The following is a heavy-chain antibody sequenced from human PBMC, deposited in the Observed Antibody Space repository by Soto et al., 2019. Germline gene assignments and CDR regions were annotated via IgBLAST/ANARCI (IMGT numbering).Heavy chain of an antibody. CDR1: GDPVTSGSFY. CDR2: VYYTGNA. D-gene: IGHD3-22*01. V-gene: IGHV4-61*01. Sequence: SETLSLTCTVSGDPVTSGSFYWSWIRQPPGKGLEWIGYVYYTGNANNNPSLKSRVSIPIDTSKNQFSLKLRSVTAADTAVYYCARKDYDSRLDFWGQGTLVTVSS. J-gene: IGHJ4*02. CDR3: ARKDYDSRLDF.